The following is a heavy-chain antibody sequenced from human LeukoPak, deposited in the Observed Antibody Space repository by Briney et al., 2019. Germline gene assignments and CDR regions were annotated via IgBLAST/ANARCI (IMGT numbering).Heavy chain of an antibody. J-gene: IGHJ1*01. CDR2: ISSSGTII. Sequence: SGGSLRLSCAASGFTFSSYEMNWVRQAPGKGLEWVSYISSSGTIIYYADSVEGRFTISRDNAKNSLYLQMKSLRDEDKAVYYCARDPRAVGDWGQGTLVTVSS. D-gene: IGHD2-15*01. CDR1: GFTFSSYE. V-gene: IGHV3-48*03. CDR3: ARDPRAVGD.